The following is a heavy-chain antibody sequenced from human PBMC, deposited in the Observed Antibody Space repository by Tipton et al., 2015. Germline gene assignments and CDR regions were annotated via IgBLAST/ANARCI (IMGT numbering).Heavy chain of an antibody. Sequence: LRLSCTVSGGSISSYYWSWIRQPPGKELQWIGYIQYSGGTNYNPSLESRVSMSVDTSKTQFSLEMRSVTATDTAVYYCARARGRHGGLFDSWGQGTLVTVSS. CDR2: IQYSGGT. CDR3: ARARGRHGGLFDS. D-gene: IGHD4-23*01. J-gene: IGHJ4*02. V-gene: IGHV4-59*01. CDR1: GGSISSYY.